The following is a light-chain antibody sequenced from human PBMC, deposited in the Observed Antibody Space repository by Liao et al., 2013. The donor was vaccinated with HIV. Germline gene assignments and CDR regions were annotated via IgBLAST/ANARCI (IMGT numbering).Light chain of an antibody. CDR2: QDS. J-gene: IGLJ3*02. Sequence: SYELTQPPSVSVAPGKTARITCGGNNIGSKSVHWYQQKPGQAPVVVIYQDSKRPSGIPERFSGSNSGNTATLTISGTQAMDEADYYCQAWDSSTEVFGGGTKLTVL. CDR3: QAWDSSTEV. V-gene: IGLV3-21*01. CDR1: NIGSKS.